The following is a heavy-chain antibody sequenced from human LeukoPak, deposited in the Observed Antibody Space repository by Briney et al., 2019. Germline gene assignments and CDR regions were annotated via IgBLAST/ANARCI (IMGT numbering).Heavy chain of an antibody. CDR1: GFSVSSNY. CDR3: ARSEDSGSYFYYFDY. Sequence: PGGSLRLSCAVSGFSVSSNYMNWVRQAPGKGLEWVAVISYDGSNKYYADSVKGRFTISRDNSKNTLYLQMNSLRAEDTAVYYCARSEDSGSYFYYFDYWGQGTLVTVSS. CDR2: ISYDGSNK. V-gene: IGHV3-30*03. D-gene: IGHD1-26*01. J-gene: IGHJ4*02.